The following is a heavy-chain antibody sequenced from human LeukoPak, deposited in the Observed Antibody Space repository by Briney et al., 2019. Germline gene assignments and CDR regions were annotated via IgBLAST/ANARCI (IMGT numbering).Heavy chain of an antibody. CDR1: GFTFSSYA. J-gene: IGHJ4*02. Sequence: GGSLRLSCAASGFTFSSYAMHWVRQAPGKGLEWVAVISYDGSNKYYADSVKGRFTISRDNSKNTLYLQMNSLRAEDTAVYYCARDGPYYDFWSGYFDYWGQGTLVTVSS. D-gene: IGHD3-3*01. CDR3: ARDGPYYDFWSGYFDY. CDR2: ISYDGSNK. V-gene: IGHV3-30-3*01.